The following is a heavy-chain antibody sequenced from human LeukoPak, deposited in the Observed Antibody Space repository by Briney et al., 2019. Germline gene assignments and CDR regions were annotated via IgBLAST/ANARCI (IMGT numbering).Heavy chain of an antibody. J-gene: IGHJ4*02. CDR3: AKDSGSYRWDFDY. CDR1: GFTFSSFG. V-gene: IGHV3-30*18. D-gene: IGHD1-26*01. CDR2: ISYDASNK. Sequence: GSLRLSCAASGFTFSSFGMHWVRHAPGKGLEWVAVISYDASNKDYADSVKGRFTISRDNSKNTLYLQMNSLRAEDTAVYYCAKDSGSYRWDFDYWGQGTLVTVSS.